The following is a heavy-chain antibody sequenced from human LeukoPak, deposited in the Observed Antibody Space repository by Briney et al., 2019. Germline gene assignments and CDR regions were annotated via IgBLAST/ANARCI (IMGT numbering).Heavy chain of an antibody. D-gene: IGHD6-19*01. CDR2: FDPEDGET. CDR3: ATGAVAGTPFDY. Sequence: ASVRVSCKVSGYTLTELSMHWVRQAPGKGLEWMGGFDPEDGETIYAQKFQGRVTMTEDTSTDTAYMELSSLRSEDTAVYYCATGAVAGTPFDYWGQGTLVTVSS. V-gene: IGHV1-24*01. CDR1: GYTLTELS. J-gene: IGHJ4*02.